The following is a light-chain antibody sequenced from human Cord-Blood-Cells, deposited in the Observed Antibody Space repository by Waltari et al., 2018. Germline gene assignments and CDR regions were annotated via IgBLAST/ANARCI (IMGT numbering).Light chain of an antibody. CDR1: QSISSY. J-gene: IGKJ4*01. Sequence: DIQMTQSPSSLSASVGDRVTITCRASQSISSYLNWYQQKPGKAPKLLIYAASSLQSGVPSRFSGIGSGTEFTLTISSLQPEDFATYYCQQSYSTPLTFGGGTKVEIK. V-gene: IGKV1-39*01. CDR3: QQSYSTPLT. CDR2: AAS.